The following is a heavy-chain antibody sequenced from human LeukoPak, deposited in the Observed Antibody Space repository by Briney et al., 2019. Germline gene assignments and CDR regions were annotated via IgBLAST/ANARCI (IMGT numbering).Heavy chain of an antibody. CDR1: GGSISSYY. D-gene: IGHD6-13*01. Sequence: SETLSLTCTVSGGSISSYYWSWIRQPPGKGLEWIGYIYYSGSTNYNPSLKSRVTISVGTSKNQFSLKLSSVTAADTAVYYCARDREQQLVWVDWRQGTLVTVSS. CDR3: ARDREQQLVWVD. CDR2: IYYSGST. J-gene: IGHJ4*02. V-gene: IGHV4-59*12.